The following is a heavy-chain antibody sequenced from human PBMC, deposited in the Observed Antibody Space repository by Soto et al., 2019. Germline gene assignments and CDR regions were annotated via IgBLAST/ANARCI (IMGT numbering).Heavy chain of an antibody. Sequence: VQLVQSGAEVRKPGASVKVSCKASGYAFNNYNMHWVRQAPGQGLEWLGVVIPSGGATYAQKFQGRVTMTRDTSTNTVDLELSSLRSEDTAIYYCTKDLSPLVTGWFDPWGRGTLVTVSS. D-gene: IGHD7-27*01. V-gene: IGHV1-46*02. CDR2: VIPSGGA. J-gene: IGHJ5*02. CDR1: GYAFNNYN. CDR3: TKDLSPLVTGWFDP.